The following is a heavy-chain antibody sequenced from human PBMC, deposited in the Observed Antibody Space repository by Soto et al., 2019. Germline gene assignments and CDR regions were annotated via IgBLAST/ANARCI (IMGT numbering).Heavy chain of an antibody. CDR1: GGSIGSSSYY. Sequence: PSETLSLTCTVSGGSIGSSSYYWGWIRQPPGKELEWIGSIYYSGSTYYNPSLKSRVTISVDTSKNQFSLKLSSVTAADTAVYYCASTYSSSVGNYYYYYGMDVWGQGTTVTVSS. D-gene: IGHD6-13*01. CDR2: IYYSGST. CDR3: ASTYSSSVGNYYYYYGMDV. J-gene: IGHJ6*02. V-gene: IGHV4-39*01.